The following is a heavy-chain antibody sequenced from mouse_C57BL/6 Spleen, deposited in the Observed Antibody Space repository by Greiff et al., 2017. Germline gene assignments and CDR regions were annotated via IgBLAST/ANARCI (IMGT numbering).Heavy chain of an antibody. CDR3: ARERVLLRGYAMDY. Sequence: EVQLLQSGPELVKPGASVKIPCKASGYTFTDYNMAWVQQSPGKSLEWIGVINPNNGGTNYNQQFKGQVTLTVDKSSSTAYMELRSLTSEDTAVYYCARERVLLRGYAMDYWGQGTSVTVSS. CDR1: GYTFTDYN. V-gene: IGHV1-18*01. J-gene: IGHJ4*01. CDR2: INPNNGGT. D-gene: IGHD1-1*01.